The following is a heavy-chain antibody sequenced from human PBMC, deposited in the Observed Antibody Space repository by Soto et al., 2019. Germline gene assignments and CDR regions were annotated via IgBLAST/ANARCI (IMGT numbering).Heavy chain of an antibody. CDR1: GFTFSSSW. D-gene: IGHD2-15*01. Sequence: EVQLVESGGGLVQPGGSLRLSCAASGFTFSSSWMHWVRQVPGKGLVWVSRINSDGTYINYADSVKGRFTTSRDNAENMLYLQMNTLRVEDTSLYYCVTGWSEYWGQGTLVTVSS. CDR2: INSDGTYI. V-gene: IGHV3-74*02. CDR3: VTGWSEY. J-gene: IGHJ4*02.